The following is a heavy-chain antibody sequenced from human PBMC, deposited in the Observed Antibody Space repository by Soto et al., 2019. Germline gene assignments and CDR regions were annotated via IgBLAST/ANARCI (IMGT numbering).Heavy chain of an antibody. D-gene: IGHD6-19*01. CDR2: IYPGDSDT. CDR1: GYSFTSYW. J-gene: IGHJ6*02. Sequence: GESLKISCKGSGYSFTSYWIGWVRQMPGKGLEWMGIIYPGDSDTRYSPSFQGQVTISADKSISTAYLQWSSLRASDTAMYYCARGTVADHAWYYSYGMDVWGQGTTVTVSS. CDR3: ARGTVADHAWYYSYGMDV. V-gene: IGHV5-51*01.